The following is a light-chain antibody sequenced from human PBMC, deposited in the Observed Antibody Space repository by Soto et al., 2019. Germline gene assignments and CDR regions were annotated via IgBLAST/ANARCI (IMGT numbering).Light chain of an antibody. V-gene: IGLV2-14*01. J-gene: IGLJ1*01. CDR2: EVS. CDR1: ISDVGGYNY. Sequence: QSVLTQPASVSGSPGQSITISCTGTISDVGGYNYVSWYQQHPGKAPKLMIYEVSNRPSGVSNRFSGSKSGNTASLTISSLQADDEANYYCSSYAGNNIFVFGKGTKLTVL. CDR3: SSYAGNNIFV.